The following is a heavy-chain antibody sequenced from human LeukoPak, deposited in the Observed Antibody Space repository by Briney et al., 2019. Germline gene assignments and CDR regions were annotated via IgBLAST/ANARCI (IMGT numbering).Heavy chain of an antibody. CDR2: IYYSGST. V-gene: IGHV4-59*01. D-gene: IGHD3-3*01. CDR1: GGSISSYY. J-gene: IGHJ4*02. CDR3: ARGGGSYDFWSGYYE. Sequence: SETLSLTCTVSGGSISSYYWSWIRQPPGKGLEWIGYIYYSGSTNYNPSLKSRVTISVDTSKNQFSLKLSSVTAADTAVYYCARGGGSYDFWSGYYEWGQGTLVTVSS.